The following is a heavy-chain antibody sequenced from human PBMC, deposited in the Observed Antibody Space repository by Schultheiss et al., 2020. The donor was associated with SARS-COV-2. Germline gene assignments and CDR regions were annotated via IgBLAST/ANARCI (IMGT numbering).Heavy chain of an antibody. CDR3: AKEGAGYVGY. J-gene: IGHJ4*02. CDR2: IYHSGST. D-gene: IGHD1-14*01. CDR1: GGSISSYY. Sequence: SETLSLTCTVSGGSISSYYWSWIRQPPGKGLEWIGYIYHSGSTYYNPSLKSRVNISVDRSKNQFSLKLSSVTAADTAVYYCAKEGAGYVGYWGQGTLVTVSS. V-gene: IGHV4-59*12.